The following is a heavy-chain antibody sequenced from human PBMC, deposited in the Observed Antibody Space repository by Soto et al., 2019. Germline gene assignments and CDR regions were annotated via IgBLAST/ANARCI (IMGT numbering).Heavy chain of an antibody. CDR3: AREKGYISGPKNFDY. CDR2: IYYSGTT. CDR1: GASISSSDYY. J-gene: IGHJ4*02. D-gene: IGHD5-12*01. Sequence: SETLSLTCTVSGASISSSDYYWGWVRQTPGKGLDWIGNIYYSGTTYYNPSLKSRVTMSVDTSKNQFSLKLSSVTAADTAVYYCAREKGYISGPKNFDYWGQGTLVTVSS. V-gene: IGHV4-30-4*08.